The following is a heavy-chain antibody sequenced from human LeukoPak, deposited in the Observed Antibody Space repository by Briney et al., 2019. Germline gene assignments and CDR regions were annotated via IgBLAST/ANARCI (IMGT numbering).Heavy chain of an antibody. V-gene: IGHV3-23*01. CDR2: INGGGGNSGGNT. CDR1: GFIFSAYA. CDR3: ATILTGYYLDY. Sequence: GGSLRLSCAASGFIFSAYAMIWVRQAPGKGLEWVSAINGGGGNSGGNTYYADSVKGWFTISRDNSKNTLYLQMNSLRAEDTAVYYCATILTGYYLDYWGQGTLVTVSS. D-gene: IGHD3-9*01. J-gene: IGHJ4*02.